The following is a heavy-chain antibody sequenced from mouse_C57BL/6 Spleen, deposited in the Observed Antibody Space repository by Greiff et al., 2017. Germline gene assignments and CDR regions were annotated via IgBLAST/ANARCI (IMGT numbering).Heavy chain of an antibody. D-gene: IGHD4-1*01. CDR2: IYPGDGDT. CDR3: ARSNLAAMDY. CDR1: GYAFSSYW. Sequence: VKLMESGAELVKPGASVKISCKASGYAFSSYWMNWVKQRPGKGLEWIGQIYPGDGDTNYNGKFKGKATLTADKSSSTADMQLSSLTSEDSAVYFCARSNLAAMDYWGQGTSVTVSS. V-gene: IGHV1-80*01. J-gene: IGHJ4*01.